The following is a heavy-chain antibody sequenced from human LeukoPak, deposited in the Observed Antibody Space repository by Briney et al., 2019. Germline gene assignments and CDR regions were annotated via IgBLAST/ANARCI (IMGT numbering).Heavy chain of an antibody. CDR2: IYTNENT. CDR3: ARAAAAAGGQYFDY. D-gene: IGHD6-13*01. V-gene: IGHV4-4*07. Sequence: SEILSLTCTVSGGSISTYYWSWIRQPAGKGLEWIGRIYTNENTNYNPSLRSRVTMSVDTSKNQFSLKLSPVTAADTAVYYCARAAAAAGGQYFDYWGQGTLVAVSS. CDR1: GGSISTYY. J-gene: IGHJ4*02.